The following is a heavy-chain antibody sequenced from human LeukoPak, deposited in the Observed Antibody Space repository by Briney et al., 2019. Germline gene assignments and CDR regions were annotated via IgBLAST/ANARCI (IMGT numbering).Heavy chain of an antibody. V-gene: IGHV4-38-2*01. CDR3: ARGAGTRHLDY. J-gene: IGHJ4*02. CDR1: GYSISSGYY. Sequence: PSETLSLTCAVSGYSISSGYYWGWIRQPPGKGLEWIGSIFHSGITYYNPFLETRVTLSVDTSKNQFSLNVNSVTAADTAVYYCARGAGTRHLDYWGQGTLVTVSS. CDR2: IFHSGIT. D-gene: IGHD1-7*01.